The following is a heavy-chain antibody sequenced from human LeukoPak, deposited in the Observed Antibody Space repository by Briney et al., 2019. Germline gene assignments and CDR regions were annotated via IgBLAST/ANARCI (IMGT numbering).Heavy chain of an antibody. CDR3: AKGSIVRTIGDMDV. Sequence: GGSLRLSCAASGFTFITYAMTWVRQAPGRGLEWVSSINNIGGSTYYAGSVKGRFTISRDNSKNTLYLEMNSLRAEDTAIYFCAKGSIVRTIGDMDVWGQGTTVTVSS. CDR1: GFTFITYA. D-gene: IGHD5-12*01. CDR2: INNIGGST. J-gene: IGHJ6*02. V-gene: IGHV3-23*01.